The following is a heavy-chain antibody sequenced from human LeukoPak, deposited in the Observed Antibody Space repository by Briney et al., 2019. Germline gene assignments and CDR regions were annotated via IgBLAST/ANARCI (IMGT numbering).Heavy chain of an antibody. D-gene: IGHD1-26*01. CDR2: IYYSGST. CDR3: ARQVGALTFDY. J-gene: IGHJ4*02. CDR1: GGSISSSSYY. Sequence: SETLSLTCTVSGGSISSSSYYWGWIRQPPGKGLEWIGSIYYSGSTYYNPSLKSRVTISVDTSKNQFSLKLSSVTAADTAVYYCARQVGALTFDYWGQGTLVTVSS. V-gene: IGHV4-39*07.